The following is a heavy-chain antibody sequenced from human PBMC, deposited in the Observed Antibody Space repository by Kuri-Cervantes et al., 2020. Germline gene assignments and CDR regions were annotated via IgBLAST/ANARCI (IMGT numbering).Heavy chain of an antibody. D-gene: IGHD3-3*01. J-gene: IGHJ5*02. Sequence: SQTLSLTCAVYGGSFGGYYWSWIRQPPGKGLEWIGEINHSGSTNYDPSLKSRVTISVDTSKNQFSLKLSSVTAADTAVYYCARGRVIFGVGRNWFDPWGQGTLVTVSS. CDR2: INHSGST. CDR1: GGSFGGYY. V-gene: IGHV4-34*01. CDR3: ARGRVIFGVGRNWFDP.